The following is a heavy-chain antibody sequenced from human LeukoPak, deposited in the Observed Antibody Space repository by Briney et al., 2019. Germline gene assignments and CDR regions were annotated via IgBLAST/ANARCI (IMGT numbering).Heavy chain of an antibody. J-gene: IGHJ4*02. CDR2: IYYSGST. CDR3: ARHHSGTYYRFDY. CDR1: GGSISSGGYS. Sequence: SETLSLTCAVSGGSISSGGYSWSWIRQPPGKGLEWIGYIYYSGSTYYNPSLKSRVTISVDTSKNQFSLKLSSVTAADTAVYYCARHHSGTYYRFDYWGQGTLVTVSS. D-gene: IGHD1-26*01. V-gene: IGHV4-30-4*07.